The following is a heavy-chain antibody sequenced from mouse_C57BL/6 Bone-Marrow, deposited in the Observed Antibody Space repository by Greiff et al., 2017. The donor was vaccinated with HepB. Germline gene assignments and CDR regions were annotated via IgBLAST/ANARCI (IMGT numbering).Heavy chain of an antibody. V-gene: IGHV5-17*01. J-gene: IGHJ3*01. D-gene: IGHD1-1*01. Sequence: DVMLVESGGGLVKPGGSLKLSCAASGFTFSDYGMHWVRQAPEKGLEWVAYISSGSSTIYYADTVKGRFTISRDNAKNTLFLQMTSLRSEDTAMYYCARPHYYGSSYLFAYWGQGTLVTVSA. CDR1: GFTFSDYG. CDR3: ARPHYYGSSYLFAY. CDR2: ISSGSSTI.